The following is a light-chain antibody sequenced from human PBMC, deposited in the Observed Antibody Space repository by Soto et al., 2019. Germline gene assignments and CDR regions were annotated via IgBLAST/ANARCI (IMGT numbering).Light chain of an antibody. J-gene: IGKJ4*01. CDR1: QSVSSY. CDR3: QQSSYWPPLT. CDR2: DAS. Sequence: EIVLTQSPATLSLSPGERATLSCRASQSVSSYLAWYQQKPGQAPRLLIYDASNRATGIPARFSASGSGTDFTLTISSLEPEYFAVCYCQQSSYWPPLTFGGGTKVDI. V-gene: IGKV3-11*01.